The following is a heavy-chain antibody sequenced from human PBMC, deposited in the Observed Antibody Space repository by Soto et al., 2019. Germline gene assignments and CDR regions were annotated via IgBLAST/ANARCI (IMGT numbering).Heavy chain of an antibody. V-gene: IGHV4-39*01. D-gene: IGHD6-19*01. J-gene: IGHJ6*02. CDR3: ARHGGTSGWYPRIYYYGMNV. CDR1: GDSITSSGSY. Sequence: PSGTLSLTCTVSGDSITSSGSYWGWIRQPPGKGLEWIGSIYYNGSTYYNSSLKSRVTISVDTSKNHVSLKLTSMTAADTAMYYCARHGGTSGWYPRIYYYGMNVWGQGTTVTVSS. CDR2: IYYNGST.